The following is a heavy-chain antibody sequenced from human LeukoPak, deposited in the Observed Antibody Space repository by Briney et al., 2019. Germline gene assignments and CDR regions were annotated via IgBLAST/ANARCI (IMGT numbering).Heavy chain of an antibody. J-gene: IGHJ4*02. D-gene: IGHD5-24*01. Sequence: HTGGSLRLSCAASGFTFSDHYMDWVRQAPGEGLEWVGRIRNKVNSYSTQYAASVKGRFIISRDDSKNSLSPQMNSLKTEDTGVYYCTRVNSRDGYNYDYWGQGTLVTVSS. CDR2: IRNKVNSYST. CDR3: TRVNSRDGYNYDY. CDR1: GFTFSDHY. V-gene: IGHV3-72*01.